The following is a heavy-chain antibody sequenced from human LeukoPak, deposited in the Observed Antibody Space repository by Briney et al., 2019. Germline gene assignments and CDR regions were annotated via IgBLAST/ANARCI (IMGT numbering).Heavy chain of an antibody. J-gene: IGHJ4*02. D-gene: IGHD4-17*01. CDR3: ARAQSDFGDFSMCDY. Sequence: VKVSCKASGYTFTKYGITWVRQAPGQGLDWVGWVSADNGNRNYAHKVQDRVTLTTDTSTSTAYMELTSLRLDDTAVYYCARAQSDFGDFSMCDYWGQGTLVTVSS. V-gene: IGHV1-18*01. CDR2: VSADNGNR. CDR1: GYTFTKYG.